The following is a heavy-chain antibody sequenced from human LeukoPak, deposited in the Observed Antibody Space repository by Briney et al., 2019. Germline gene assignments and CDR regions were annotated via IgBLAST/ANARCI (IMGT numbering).Heavy chain of an antibody. D-gene: IGHD4-17*01. J-gene: IGHJ4*02. CDR3: ASADETVADY. V-gene: IGHV4-38-2*01. Sequence: PSETLTLTCAVSGHSFSSGYSWGWIRQPPGKGLEWFGCIYHSGSTYYNPSLKSRVTISVDTSKNQFSLKLTSLNPRHPPVIYFASADETVADYWGQGTLVTVSS. CDR1: GHSFSSGYS. CDR2: IYHSGST.